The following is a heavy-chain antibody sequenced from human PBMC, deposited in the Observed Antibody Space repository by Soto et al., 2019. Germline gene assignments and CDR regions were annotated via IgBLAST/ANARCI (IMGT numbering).Heavy chain of an antibody. CDR1: GDSISSGNW. CDR3: ARLDGYYHYMDV. D-gene: IGHD6-13*01. J-gene: IGHJ6*03. V-gene: IGHV4-4*02. CDR2: FFHTGIT. Sequence: SETLSLTCAVSGDSISSGNWWIWVRQPPGKGLEWIGEFFHTGITNYNPSLKSRVTISFDKSKNQFSLRLSSVTAADTAVYYGARLDGYYHYMDVWGKGTTVTVSS.